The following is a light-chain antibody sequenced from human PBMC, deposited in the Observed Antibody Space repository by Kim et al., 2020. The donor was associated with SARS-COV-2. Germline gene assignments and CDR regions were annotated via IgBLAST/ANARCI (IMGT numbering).Light chain of an antibody. Sequence: ASTGDRVTITCRASQSISSHLAWYQQKPGKGPKLLIYAASTLESGVPSRFSGSGSGTDFTLTISSLQSEDLATYYCQQYNSYPFTYGPGTKVDIK. CDR2: AAS. CDR3: QQYNSYPFT. V-gene: IGKV1-8*01. J-gene: IGKJ3*01. CDR1: QSISSH.